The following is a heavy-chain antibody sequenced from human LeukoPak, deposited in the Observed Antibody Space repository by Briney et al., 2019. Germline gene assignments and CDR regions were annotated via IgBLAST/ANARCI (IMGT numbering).Heavy chain of an antibody. V-gene: IGHV4-39*07. CDR2: IYYSGST. D-gene: IGHD3-22*01. CDR3: ARDRYYYDSSGYRFDY. CDR1: GGSISSSSYY. J-gene: IGHJ4*02. Sequence: ASETLSLTCTVSGGSISSSSYYWGWIRQPPGKGLEWIGSIYYSGSTYYNPSLKSRVTMSVDTSKNQFSLKLSSVTAADTAVYYCARDRYYYDSSGYRFDYWGQGTLVTVSS.